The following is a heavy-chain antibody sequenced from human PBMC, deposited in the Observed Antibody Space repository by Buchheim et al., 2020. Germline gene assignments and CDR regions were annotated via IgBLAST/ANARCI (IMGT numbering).Heavy chain of an antibody. J-gene: IGHJ6*02. CDR3: ARGRAAPYWNSSGWYRLVVPYYYYYGMDV. CDR1: GYTFTSYD. V-gene: IGHV1-8*01. D-gene: IGHD6-19*01. Sequence: QVQLVQSGAEVKKPGASVKVSCKASGYTFTSYDINWVRQATGQGLEWMGWMNPNSGNTGYAQKFQGRVTMTRNTSISTAYMELSSLRSEDTAVYYCARGRAAPYWNSSGWYRLVVPYYYYYGMDVWGQGTT. CDR2: MNPNSGNT.